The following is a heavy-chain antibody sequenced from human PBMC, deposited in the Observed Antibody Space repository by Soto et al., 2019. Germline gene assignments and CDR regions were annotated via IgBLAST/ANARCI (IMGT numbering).Heavy chain of an antibody. CDR2: IYPGYSDI. CDR1: GYXFISYL. Sequence: EXLEISCQCSGYXFISYLGVWVRHMPGKGLELIGIIYPGYSDIRYNPSFQVQVTSSADKAISTAYLQLISLKASDTDMYYCARIIAEAGTGFDFWGQGTLGTVS. V-gene: IGHV5-51*01. CDR3: ARIIAEAGTGFDF. D-gene: IGHD6-19*01. J-gene: IGHJ4*02.